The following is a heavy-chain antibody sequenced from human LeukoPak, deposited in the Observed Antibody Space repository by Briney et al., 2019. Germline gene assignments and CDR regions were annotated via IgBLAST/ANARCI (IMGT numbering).Heavy chain of an antibody. J-gene: IGHJ4*02. CDR1: GFDFKNSG. CDR2: MWNDGITG. CDR3: ARDGSGWSSDY. D-gene: IGHD6-19*01. Sequence: QPGGSLRLSCVTSGFDFKNSGMHWVRQAPGKGLEWVAIMWNDGITGKYADSVRGRFSVSRDNSKNTVYLQMDSLRADDTSLYYCARDGSGWSSDYWGQGTLVTVSS. V-gene: IGHV3-33*01.